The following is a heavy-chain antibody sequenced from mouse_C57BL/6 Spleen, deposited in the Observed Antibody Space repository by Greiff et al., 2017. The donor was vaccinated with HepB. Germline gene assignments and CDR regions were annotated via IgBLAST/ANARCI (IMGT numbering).Heavy chain of an antibody. CDR1: GYTFTSYW. V-gene: IGHV1-55*01. CDR3: ARSELGRRYFDV. CDR2: IYPGSGST. Sequence: QVQLQQPGAELVKPGASVKMSCKASGYTFTSYWITWVKQRPGQGLEWIGDIYPGSGSTNYNEKFKSKATLTVDTSSSTAYMQLSSLTSEDSAVYYGARSELGRRYFDVWGTGTTVTVSS. D-gene: IGHD4-1*01. J-gene: IGHJ1*03.